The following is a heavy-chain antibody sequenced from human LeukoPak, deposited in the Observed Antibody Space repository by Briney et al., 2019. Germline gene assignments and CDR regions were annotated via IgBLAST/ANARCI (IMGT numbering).Heavy chain of an antibody. CDR1: GFTFSGSA. V-gene: IGHV3-73*01. CDR2: IRSKANSYAT. J-gene: IGHJ6*03. Sequence: GGSLKLSRAASGFTFSGSAMHWVRQASGKGLEWVGRIRSKANSYATAYAASVKGRFTISRDDSKNTAYLQMNSLKTEDTAVYYCTRPGGVFLGDYYYYYMDVWGKGTTVTVSS. D-gene: IGHD3-16*01. CDR3: TRPGGVFLGDYYYYYMDV.